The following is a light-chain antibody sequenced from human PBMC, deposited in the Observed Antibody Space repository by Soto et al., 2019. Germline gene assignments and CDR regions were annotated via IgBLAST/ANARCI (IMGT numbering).Light chain of an antibody. Sequence: QSALTQPASVSGSPGQSISISCTGTSSDVVTYNLVSWYQRHPGKAPTVLIYEGTKRPSGVSNRFSGSKSGNTASLTISGLQTEDEADYYCYSFAGSTTFSYVFGPGTKVTVL. V-gene: IGLV2-23*03. CDR3: YSFAGSTTFSYV. J-gene: IGLJ1*01. CDR1: SSDVVTYNL. CDR2: EGT.